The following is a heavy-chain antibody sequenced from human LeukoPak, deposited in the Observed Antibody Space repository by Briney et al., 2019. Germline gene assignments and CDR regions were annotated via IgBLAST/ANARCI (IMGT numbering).Heavy chain of an antibody. J-gene: IGHJ4*02. V-gene: IGHV4-39*07. D-gene: IGHD7-27*01. CDR1: GGSIRSTTYY. CDR3: ATRKLGNDY. Sequence: PSETLSLTCSVSGGSIRSTTYYWGWIRQPPGKGLEWIGSIYYSGNTYYNPSLKSRVTISADTSKNQFSLKLSSVTAADTAMYYCATRKLGNDYWGQGTLVTVSS. CDR2: IYYSGNT.